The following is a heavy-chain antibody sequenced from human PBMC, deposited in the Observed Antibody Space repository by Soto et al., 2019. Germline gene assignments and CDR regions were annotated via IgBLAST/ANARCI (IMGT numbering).Heavy chain of an antibody. D-gene: IGHD3-3*01. Sequence: QVQLVQSGAEVKKPGSSVKVSCKASGGTFSSYAISWVRQAPGQGLEWMGGIIPIFGTANYARKFQGRVTITADESTSTAYMELSSLSSEDTAVYYCARTKLQLRFLAWRTDGYYYGMDVWGQGTTVTVSS. CDR2: IIPIFGTA. V-gene: IGHV1-69*01. CDR3: ARTKLQLRFLAWRTDGYYYGMDV. CDR1: GGTFSSYA. J-gene: IGHJ6*02.